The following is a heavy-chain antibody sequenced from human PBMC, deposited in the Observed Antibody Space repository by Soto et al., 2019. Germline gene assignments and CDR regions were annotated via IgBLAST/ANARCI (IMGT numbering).Heavy chain of an antibody. CDR1: GGTFSSYT. Sequence: GASVKVSCKASGGTFSSYTISWVRQAPGQGLEWMGRIIPILGIANYAQKFQGRVTITADKSTSTAYMELSSLRSEDTAVYYCAREEDDYIWGSLNPASDYYYYMDVWGKGTTVTVSS. CDR2: IIPILGIA. D-gene: IGHD3-16*01. V-gene: IGHV1-69*04. CDR3: AREEDDYIWGSLNPASDYYYYMDV. J-gene: IGHJ6*03.